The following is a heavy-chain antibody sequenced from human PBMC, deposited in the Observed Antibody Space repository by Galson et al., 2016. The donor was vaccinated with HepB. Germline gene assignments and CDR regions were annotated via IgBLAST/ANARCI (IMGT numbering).Heavy chain of an antibody. D-gene: IGHD7-27*01. CDR1: GFTFSNYW. CDR3: AREDTGGFDP. Sequence: SGFTFSNYWMSWVRQAPGRRLEWVANIKQDGSREEYVDSVKGRFTISRDNAKNSLYLQMNSLRVEDTAVYYCAREDTGGFDPWGQGTLVTVSS. J-gene: IGHJ5*02. CDR2: IKQDGSRE. V-gene: IGHV3-7*01.